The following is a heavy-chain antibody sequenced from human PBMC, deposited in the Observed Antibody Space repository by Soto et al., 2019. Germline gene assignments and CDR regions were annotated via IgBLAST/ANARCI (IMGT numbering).Heavy chain of an antibody. V-gene: IGHV3-33*01. D-gene: IGHD3-10*01. Sequence: QVQLVESGGGVVQPGRTLRLSCAASGFTFSNYGMHWVRQAPGKGLEWVSLIFNDGSREYYRDSVKGRFTISRDNSRNTLFLKMNSRRDDDTALYYGVRDYDYGPNALDMWGQGTMVSVSS. CDR2: IFNDGSRE. CDR3: VRDYDYGPNALDM. J-gene: IGHJ3*02. CDR1: GFTFSNYG.